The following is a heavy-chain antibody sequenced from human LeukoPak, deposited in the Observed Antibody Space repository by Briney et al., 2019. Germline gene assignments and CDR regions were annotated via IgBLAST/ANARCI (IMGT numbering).Heavy chain of an antibody. CDR2: ISNSGDSI. CDR3: AKEERRDIVVVPAASFDY. Sequence: GGSLRLSCAAPGFTFSDSYMTWIRQAPGKGLEWVSFISNSGDSIYYADSVKGRFTTSRDNAKNSLFLQMNSLRAEDTAVYYCAKEERRDIVVVPAASFDYWGQGTLVTVSP. CDR1: GFTFSDSY. V-gene: IGHV3-11*04. J-gene: IGHJ4*02. D-gene: IGHD2-2*01.